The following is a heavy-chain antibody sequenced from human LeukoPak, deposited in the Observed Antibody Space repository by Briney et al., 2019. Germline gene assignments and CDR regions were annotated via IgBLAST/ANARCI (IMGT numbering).Heavy chain of an antibody. CDR3: ARGYDSSGYFSD. CDR1: GCTFSSNA. V-gene: IGHV7-4-1*02. CDR2: IDTNTGNP. D-gene: IGHD3-22*01. Sequence: GASVKVSCKASGCTFSSNAINWVRQAPGQGLEWMGWIDTNTGNPTYAQGFTGQFVFSLDTSVSTAYLQISSLKAEDTAEYFCARGYDSSGYFSDWGQGTLVTVSS. J-gene: IGHJ4*02.